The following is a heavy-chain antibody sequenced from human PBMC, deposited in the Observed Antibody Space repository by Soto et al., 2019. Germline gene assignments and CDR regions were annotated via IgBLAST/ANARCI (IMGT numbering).Heavy chain of an antibody. CDR1: GGSISRGGYS. Sequence: PSETLSLTCTVSGGSISRGGYSWSWIRQPPGKGLEWIGYIYHSGSTYYNPSLKSRVTISVDRSKNQFSLKLSSVTAADTAVYYCARGTYYYDSSGYRSDAFDIWAKGQWSPSPQ. D-gene: IGHD3-22*01. CDR3: ARGTYYYDSSGYRSDAFDI. V-gene: IGHV4-30-2*01. J-gene: IGHJ3*02. CDR2: IYHSGST.